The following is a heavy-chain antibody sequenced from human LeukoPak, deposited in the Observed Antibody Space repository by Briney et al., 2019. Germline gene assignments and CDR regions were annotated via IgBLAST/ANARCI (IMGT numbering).Heavy chain of an antibody. CDR1: GFSFSGHW. V-gene: IGHV3-74*01. D-gene: IGHD6-13*01. CDR3: ARGPSSNWSGLDS. CDR2: ISPTGSTT. Sequence: QPGGSLRLSCAASGFSFSGHWMHWARQLPGKGLVWVSRISPTGSTTSYADSVKGRFTVSRDNAKNTLYLQVNNLRAEDTAVYYCARGPSSNWSGLDSWGQGTLLTVSS. J-gene: IGHJ4*02.